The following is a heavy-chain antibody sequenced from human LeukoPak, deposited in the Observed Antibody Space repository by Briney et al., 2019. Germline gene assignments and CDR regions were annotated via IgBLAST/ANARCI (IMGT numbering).Heavy chain of an antibody. D-gene: IGHD3-16*02. CDR3: ARETRGGTYRYNSLDY. J-gene: IGHJ4*02. CDR2: IDSSGTVR. V-gene: IGHV3-48*03. Sequence: GGSLRLSCAASGFTFSNFDMTWVRQAPGKGLEWLSYIDSSGTVRYYADSVNRRFTISRDNAKNSLHLQMGSLRAEDTAVYYCARETRGGTYRYNSLDYWGLGTLVTVSS. CDR1: GFTFSNFD.